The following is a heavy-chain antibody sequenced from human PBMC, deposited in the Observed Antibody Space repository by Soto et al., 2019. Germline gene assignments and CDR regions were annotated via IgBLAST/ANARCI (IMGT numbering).Heavy chain of an antibody. V-gene: IGHV4-59*08. CDR3: ARGFQPPFSPV. CDR2: IQSSGAT. CDR1: GDSISRYF. Sequence: SETLSLTCTVSGDSISRYFWSWIRQSPGKGLEWVAYIQSSGATNYNPSLKSRVSISLDTSKNQFSLKLSSVTAADTAAYYCARGFQPPFSPVWGEATSVTGSS. J-gene: IGHJ6*04.